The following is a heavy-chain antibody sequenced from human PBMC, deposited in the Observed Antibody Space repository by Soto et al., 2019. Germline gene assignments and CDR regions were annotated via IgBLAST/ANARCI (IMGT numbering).Heavy chain of an antibody. CDR3: ARAPYSSGWYWKYFQH. Sequence: SETLSLTCTVSGGSISSGGYYWSWIRQHPGKGLEWIGYIYYSGSTYYNPSLKSRVTISVDTSRNQFSLKLSSVTAADTAVYYCARAPYSSGWYWKYFQHWGQGTLVTVSS. J-gene: IGHJ1*01. CDR1: GGSISSGGYY. V-gene: IGHV4-31*03. CDR2: IYYSGST. D-gene: IGHD6-19*01.